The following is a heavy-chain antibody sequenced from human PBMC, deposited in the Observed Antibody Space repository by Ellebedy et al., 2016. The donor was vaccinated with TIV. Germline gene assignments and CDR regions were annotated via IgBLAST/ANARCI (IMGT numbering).Heavy chain of an antibody. CDR3: ARGGLYNYGYSH. J-gene: IGHJ4*02. V-gene: IGHV1-18*04. Sequence: AASVKVSCKTSGYTFTSYGISWARQAPGQGLEWMAWISPFNSNSKYTPSLQDGVTVTTDRSTNTVYMELRSLRSDDTAVYYCARGGLYNYGYSHWGQGTLVTVSS. D-gene: IGHD3-10*01. CDR2: ISPFNSNS. CDR1: GYTFTSYG.